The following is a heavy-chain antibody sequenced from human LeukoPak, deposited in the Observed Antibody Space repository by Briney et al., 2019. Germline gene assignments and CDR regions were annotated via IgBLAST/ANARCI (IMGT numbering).Heavy chain of an antibody. CDR2: ISYDGSIR. CDR3: AREDNPLWFDP. CDR1: EFSFSNFA. V-gene: IGHV3-30*04. J-gene: IGHJ5*02. D-gene: IGHD1-1*01. Sequence: PGGSLRLSCAASEFSFSNFAMYWVRQPPGKWLEWLAVISYDGSIRYYADSVKGRFTISRDNSNNTLHLQMNSLRPDDSALYYCAREDNPLWFDPWGQGTLVTVFS.